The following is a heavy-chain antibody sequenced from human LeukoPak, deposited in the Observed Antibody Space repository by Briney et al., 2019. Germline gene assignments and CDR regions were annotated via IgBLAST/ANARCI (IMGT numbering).Heavy chain of an antibody. CDR2: IRGDSTET. Sequence: GGFLRLSCAGSGFTFSSYSMMWVRQAPGKGLEWVSSIRGDSTETRHAGSLMGRFTISRDNAKKSLYLQMNSLRVEDTAVYYCARGHFGVVLDYWGQGTLVTVSS. J-gene: IGHJ4*02. CDR3: ARGHFGVVLDY. D-gene: IGHD3-3*01. V-gene: IGHV3-21*01. CDR1: GFTFSSYS.